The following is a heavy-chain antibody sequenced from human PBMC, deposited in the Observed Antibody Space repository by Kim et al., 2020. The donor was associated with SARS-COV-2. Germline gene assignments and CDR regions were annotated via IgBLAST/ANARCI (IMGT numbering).Heavy chain of an antibody. J-gene: IGHJ1*01. V-gene: IGHV3-23*01. CDR1: GFTFSSYA. CDR2: ISGYGDTT. CDR3: AKDRLPGATCHCGS. Sequence: GGSLRLSCAASGFTFSSYAMNWVRQAPGKGLEWVASISGYGDTTYYADSVKGRFTISRDNAKNSVYLQMNSLRAEDTAFYYCAKDRLPGATCHCGSWGLG. D-gene: IGHD6-25*01.